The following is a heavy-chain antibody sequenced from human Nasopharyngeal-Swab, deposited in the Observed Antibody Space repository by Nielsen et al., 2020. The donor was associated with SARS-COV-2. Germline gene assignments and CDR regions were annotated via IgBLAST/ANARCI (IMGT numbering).Heavy chain of an antibody. CDR1: GFTFSSYA. Sequence: SLKISCAASGFTFSSYAMHWVRQAPGKGLEWVAVISYDGSNKYYADSVKGRFTISRDNSKNTLYLQMNSLRAEDTAVYYCARDGSGSYFGPFDPWGQGTLVTVSS. J-gene: IGHJ5*02. CDR2: ISYDGSNK. D-gene: IGHD3-10*01. V-gene: IGHV3-30*04. CDR3: ARDGSGSYFGPFDP.